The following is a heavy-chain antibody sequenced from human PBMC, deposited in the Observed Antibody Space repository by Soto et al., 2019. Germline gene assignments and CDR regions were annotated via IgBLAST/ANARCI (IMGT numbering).Heavy chain of an antibody. CDR1: GYTLTELS. V-gene: IGHV1-24*01. J-gene: IGHJ4*02. Sequence: GASVKVSCKVSGYTLTELSMHWVRQAPGKGLEWMGGFDPEDGETIYAQKFQGRVTMTEDTSTDTAYMELSSLRSEDTAVYYCATAHPSYPIAVAGAFDYWGQGTLVTVSS. CDR2: FDPEDGET. D-gene: IGHD6-19*01. CDR3: ATAHPSYPIAVAGAFDY.